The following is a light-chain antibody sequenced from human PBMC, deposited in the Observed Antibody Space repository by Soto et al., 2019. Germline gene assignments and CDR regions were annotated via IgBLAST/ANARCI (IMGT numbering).Light chain of an antibody. V-gene: IGKV1-5*03. J-gene: IGKJ1*01. CDR2: KAS. CDR1: QSISSW. Sequence: DIQMTQSPSTLSASVGDRVTITCRASQSISSWLAWYQQKPGKAPKLLIYKASSLESGIPSRFSGSGSGSEFTLTISSLQPDDGATYYCQQYNSYPWTFGQGTKVEIK. CDR3: QQYNSYPWT.